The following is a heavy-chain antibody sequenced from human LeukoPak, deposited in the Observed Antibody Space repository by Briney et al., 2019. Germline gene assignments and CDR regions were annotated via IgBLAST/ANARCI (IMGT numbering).Heavy chain of an antibody. Sequence: SGGSLRLSCAASGFTFSSYAMSWVRQAPGKGLEWVSAISSSGGSTYYADSVKGRFTISRDNSKNTLYLQMNSLRAEDTAVYYCAKGRNSSGWYFDYWGQGTLVTVSS. D-gene: IGHD6-19*01. CDR1: GFTFSSYA. J-gene: IGHJ4*02. V-gene: IGHV3-23*01. CDR3: AKGRNSSGWYFDY. CDR2: ISSSGGST.